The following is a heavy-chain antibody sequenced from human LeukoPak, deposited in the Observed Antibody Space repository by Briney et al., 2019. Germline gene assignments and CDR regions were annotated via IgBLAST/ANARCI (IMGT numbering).Heavy chain of an antibody. CDR2: IWNDGSNK. Sequence: PGGSLRLSCAASGFTFSTYGMHWVRQAPGKGLEWVAVIWNDGSNKYYADSVKGRFTISRDNSKNTLYLQMNSLRAEDTAVYYCAKDRSEYCGGDCYAGSPFDYWGQGTLVTVSS. D-gene: IGHD2-21*02. CDR3: AKDRSEYCGGDCYAGSPFDY. J-gene: IGHJ4*02. CDR1: GFTFSTYG. V-gene: IGHV3-33*06.